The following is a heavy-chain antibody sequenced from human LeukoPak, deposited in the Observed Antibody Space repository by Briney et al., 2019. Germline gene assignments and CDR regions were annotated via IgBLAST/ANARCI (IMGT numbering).Heavy chain of an antibody. CDR3: ARDWPQDYYGSGGTLDN. CDR1: GFTFSSYG. CDR2: IRYDGSNK. V-gene: IGHV3-30*02. J-gene: IGHJ4*02. D-gene: IGHD3-10*01. Sequence: GGSLRLSCAASGFTFSSYGMHWVRQAPGKGLEWVAFIRYDGSNKYYADSVKGRFTISRDNSKNTLYLQMNSLRAEDTAVYYCARDWPQDYYGSGGTLDNWGQGTLATVSS.